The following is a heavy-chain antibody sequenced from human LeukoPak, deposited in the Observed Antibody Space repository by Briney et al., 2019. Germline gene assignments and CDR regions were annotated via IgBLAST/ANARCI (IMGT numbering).Heavy chain of an antibody. V-gene: IGHV4-30-2*01. CDR2: IYHSGST. J-gene: IGHJ5*02. Sequence: ASETLSLTCAVSGGSISSGGYSWSWIRQPPGKGLEWIGYIYHSGSTYYNPSLKSRVTISVDRSKNQFSLKLSSVTAADTAVYYCAREGGQYSSSWLESGLFDALNRPLDNWFDPWGQGTLVTVSS. D-gene: IGHD6-13*01. CDR1: GGSISSGGYS. CDR3: AREGGQYSSSWLESGLFDALNRPLDNWFDP.